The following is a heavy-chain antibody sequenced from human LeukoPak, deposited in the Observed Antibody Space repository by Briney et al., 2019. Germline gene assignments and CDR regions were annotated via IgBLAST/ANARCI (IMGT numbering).Heavy chain of an antibody. J-gene: IGHJ3*02. CDR1: GGSISSYY. CDR2: IYTSGST. Sequence: SETLSLTCTVSGGSISSYYWSWIRQPAGKGLEWIGRIYTSGSTNYSPSLKSRVTMSVDTSKNQFSLKLSSVTAADTAVYYCAREISTYYDFWSGYQGNGNAFDIWGQGTMVTVSS. V-gene: IGHV4-4*07. D-gene: IGHD3-3*01. CDR3: AREISTYYDFWSGYQGNGNAFDI.